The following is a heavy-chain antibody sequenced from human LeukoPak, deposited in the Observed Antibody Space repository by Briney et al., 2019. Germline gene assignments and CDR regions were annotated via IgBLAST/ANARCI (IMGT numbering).Heavy chain of an antibody. CDR1: GYSFSSVEY. CDR3: ATASSGRLLYYFDY. J-gene: IGHJ4*02. D-gene: IGHD3-22*01. CDR2: IYHGGRT. V-gene: IGHV4-38-2*02. Sequence: PSETLSLTCIVSGYSFSSVEYWGWIRQTPRKGLEWIGSIYHGGRTYYNPSLKSRVTMSLDTSRNQFSLRLSFVTAADTAVYYCATASSGRLLYYFDYWGQGTLVTVSS.